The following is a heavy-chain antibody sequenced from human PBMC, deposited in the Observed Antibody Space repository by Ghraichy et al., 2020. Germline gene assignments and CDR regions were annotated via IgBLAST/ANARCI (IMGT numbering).Heavy chain of an antibody. CDR2: INHSGST. V-gene: IGHV4-34*01. D-gene: IGHD2-21*01. Sequence: SETLSLTCAVYGGSFSGYYWSWIRQPPGKGLEWIGEINHSGSTNYNPSLKSRVTISVDTSKNQFSLKLSSVTAADTAVYYCARTCGVPANIYFDYWGQGTLVTVSS. J-gene: IGHJ4*02. CDR3: ARTCGVPANIYFDY. CDR1: GGSFSGYY.